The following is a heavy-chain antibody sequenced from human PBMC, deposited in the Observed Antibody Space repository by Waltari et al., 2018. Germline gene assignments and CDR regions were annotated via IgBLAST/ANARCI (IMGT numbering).Heavy chain of an antibody. J-gene: IGHJ4*02. V-gene: IGHV4-61*09. CDR2: IYTSGST. Sequence: QVQLQESGPGLVKPSQTLSLTCTVTGGSISSGSYYWSWIRQPAGKGLEWIGYIYTSGSTNYNPSLKSRVTISVDTSKNQFSLKLSSVTAADTAVYYCARCRASSSWYNDYWGQGTLVTVSS. CDR1: GGSISSGSYY. D-gene: IGHD6-13*01. CDR3: ARCRASSSWYNDY.